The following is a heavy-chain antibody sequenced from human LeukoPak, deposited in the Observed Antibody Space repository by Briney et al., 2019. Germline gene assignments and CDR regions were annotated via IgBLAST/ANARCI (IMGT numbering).Heavy chain of an antibody. V-gene: IGHV3-33*01. CDR1: GFTFSRYG. J-gene: IGHJ4*02. Sequence: GRSLRLFCAASGFTFSRYGMHWVRQAPGKGLEWVAVIWFDGSNKYYADSVKGRFTISRDNSKNTLFLQINSLRAEDTAMYYCARDRETYGANSPFDYWGRGTLVTVSS. CDR2: IWFDGSNK. CDR3: ARDRETYGANSPFDY. D-gene: IGHD4-23*01.